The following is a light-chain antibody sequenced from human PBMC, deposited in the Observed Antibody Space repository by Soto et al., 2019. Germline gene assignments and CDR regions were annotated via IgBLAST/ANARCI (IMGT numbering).Light chain of an antibody. CDR2: DAS. Sequence: EVVLTQSPGTLSLSPGERATLSCRASQSVSNYLAWYQQKPGQAPRLLIYDASKRAPGIPARFSGSGSGTDFTLTISSLEPEDFAVYYCQQRSNWPPWTFGQGTKVDIK. V-gene: IGKV3-11*01. J-gene: IGKJ1*01. CDR1: QSVSNY. CDR3: QQRSNWPPWT.